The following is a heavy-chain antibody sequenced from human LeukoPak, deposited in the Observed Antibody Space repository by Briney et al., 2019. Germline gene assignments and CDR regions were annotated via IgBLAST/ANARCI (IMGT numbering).Heavy chain of an antibody. J-gene: IGHJ4*02. Sequence: GASVKVSCKVSGYTFNSYSINWVRQAPGQGLEWMGSINAYNGNTNYAQKVQGRVTMTTDTSTSTAYMELRSLRSDDTALYYCARDGFRGPSDYWGQGTLVTVSS. CDR2: INAYNGNT. V-gene: IGHV1-18*01. CDR1: GYTFNSYS. D-gene: IGHD3-16*01. CDR3: ARDGFRGPSDY.